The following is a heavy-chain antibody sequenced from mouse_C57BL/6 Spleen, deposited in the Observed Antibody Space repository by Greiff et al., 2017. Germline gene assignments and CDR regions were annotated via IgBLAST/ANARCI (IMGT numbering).Heavy chain of an antibody. CDR1: GYTFTSYW. V-gene: IGHV1-69*01. CDR3: AREGNSSWFAY. CDR2: IDPSDSYT. D-gene: IGHD2-1*01. J-gene: IGHJ3*01. Sequence: QVQLKQPGAELVMPGASVKLSCKASGYTFTSYWMHWVKQRPGQGLEWIGEIDPSDSYTNYNQKFKGKSTLTVDKSSSTAYMQLSSLTSEDSAVYYCAREGNSSWFAYWGQGTLVTVSA.